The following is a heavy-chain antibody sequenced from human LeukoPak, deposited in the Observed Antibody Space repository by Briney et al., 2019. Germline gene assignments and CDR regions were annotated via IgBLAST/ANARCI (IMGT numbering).Heavy chain of an antibody. CDR2: IYHSGST. CDR3: ARGADYGEANWYFDL. Sequence: NPSETLSLTCAVSGGSISSSNWWSWVRQPPGKGLEWIGEIYHSGSTNYNPSLKSRVTISVDTSKNQFSLKLSSVTAADTAVYYCARGADYGEANWYFDLWGRGTLVTVSS. V-gene: IGHV4-4*02. CDR1: GGSISSSNW. D-gene: IGHD4-17*01. J-gene: IGHJ2*01.